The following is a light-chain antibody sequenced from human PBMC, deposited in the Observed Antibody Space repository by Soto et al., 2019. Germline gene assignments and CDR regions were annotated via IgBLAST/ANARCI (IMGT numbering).Light chain of an antibody. J-gene: IGLJ1*01. CDR2: EVN. CDR1: SSDVGGYNY. CDR3: SSYTSSSTLGV. V-gene: IGLV2-14*01. Sequence: QSALTQPASVSGSPGQSISISCTGTSSDVGGYNYVSRYQQHPGKAPKLMIYEVNNRPSGVSNRFSGSKSGNTASLTISGLQAEDEADYYCSSYTSSSTLGVFGTGTKVTVL.